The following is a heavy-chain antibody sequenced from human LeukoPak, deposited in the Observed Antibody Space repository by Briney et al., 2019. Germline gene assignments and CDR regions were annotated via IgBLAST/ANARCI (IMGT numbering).Heavy chain of an antibody. CDR3: ARGGRWQLAFFDY. V-gene: IGHV4-34*01. D-gene: IGHD6-6*01. Sequence: SETLSLTCAVSGGSISSGGYSWSWIRQPPGKGLEWIGEINHSGSTNYNPSLKSRVTISVDTSKNQFSLKLSSVTAADTAVYYCARGGRWQLAFFDYWGQGTLVTVSS. CDR1: GGSISSGGYS. J-gene: IGHJ4*02. CDR2: INHSGST.